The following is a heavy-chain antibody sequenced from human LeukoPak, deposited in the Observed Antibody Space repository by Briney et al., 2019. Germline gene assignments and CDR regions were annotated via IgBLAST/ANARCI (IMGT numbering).Heavy chain of an antibody. V-gene: IGHV1-18*01. CDR2: ISAYNGNT. D-gene: IGHD3-10*01. CDR3: ARGPSGSDY. CDR1: GYSFTSYG. J-gene: IGHJ4*02. Sequence: EASVTVSCTAAGYSFTSYGISWVRQAPGQGLEWMGWISAYNGNTNYAQKLQGRVTMTRDTSINTAYMALSSLRSDDTAVYYCARGPSGSDYWGQGTLVTVSS.